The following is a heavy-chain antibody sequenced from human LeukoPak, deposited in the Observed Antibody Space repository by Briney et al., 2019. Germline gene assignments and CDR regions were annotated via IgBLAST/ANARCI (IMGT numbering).Heavy chain of an antibody. CDR3: ASDEGIAAAGPSDY. CDR2: ISAYNGNT. CDR1: GYTFTSYG. D-gene: IGHD6-13*01. V-gene: IGHV1-18*01. J-gene: IGHJ4*02. Sequence: ASVKVSCKASGYTFTSYGISWVRQAPGQGLEWMGWISAYNGNTNYAQKLQGRVAMTTDTSTSTAYMELSSLRSEDTAVYYCASDEGIAAAGPSDYWGQGTLVTVSS.